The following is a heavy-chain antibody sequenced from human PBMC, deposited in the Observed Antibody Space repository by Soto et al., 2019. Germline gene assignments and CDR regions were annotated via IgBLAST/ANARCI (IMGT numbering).Heavy chain of an antibody. CDR2: INHSGST. D-gene: IGHD6-13*01. J-gene: IGHJ4*02. CDR1: GGSFSGYY. CDR3: ARTYSSSWSPFEY. Sequence: QVQLQQWGAGLLKPSETLSLTCAVYGGSFSGYYWSWIRQPTGKGLEWIGEINHSGSTNYNPSLNSRVTISVDTSKNQFSLNLSSVTAADTAVYYCARTYSSSWSPFEYWGQGTLVTVSS. V-gene: IGHV4-34*01.